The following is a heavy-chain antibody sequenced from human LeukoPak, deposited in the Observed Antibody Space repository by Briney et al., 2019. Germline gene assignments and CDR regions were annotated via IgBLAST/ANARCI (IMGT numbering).Heavy chain of an antibody. Sequence: GASVKVSCRASGYTFTSYDINWVRQATGQGLEWMGWMNPNSGNTGYAQKFQGRVTMTRNTSISTAYMELSSLRSEDTAVYYCARTVSRITMVRGVMNFDYWGQGTLVTASS. J-gene: IGHJ4*02. V-gene: IGHV1-8*01. CDR3: ARTVSRITMVRGVMNFDY. CDR1: GYTFTSYD. D-gene: IGHD3-10*01. CDR2: MNPNSGNT.